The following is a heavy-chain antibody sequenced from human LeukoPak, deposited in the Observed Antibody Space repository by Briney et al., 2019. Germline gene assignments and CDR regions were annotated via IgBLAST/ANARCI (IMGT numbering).Heavy chain of an antibody. CDR2: INHSGST. J-gene: IGHJ4*02. V-gene: IGHV4-34*01. Sequence: SETLSLTCAVYGGSFSGYYWSWIRQPPGKGLEWIGEINHSGSTNYNPSLKSRVTISVDTSKNQFSLKLSSVTAADTAVYYCARGRSWIQLWLRGCYFDYWGQGTLVTVSS. D-gene: IGHD5-18*01. CDR3: ARGRSWIQLWLRGCYFDY. CDR1: GGSFSGYY.